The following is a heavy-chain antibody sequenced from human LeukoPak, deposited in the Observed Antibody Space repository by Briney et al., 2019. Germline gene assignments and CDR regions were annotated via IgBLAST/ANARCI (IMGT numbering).Heavy chain of an antibody. CDR2: ISSSRNYI. J-gene: IGHJ6*02. V-gene: IGHV3-21*01. D-gene: IGHD3-10*01. CDR3: ARGEGSDFYDMDV. CDR1: GFTFSSRW. Sequence: GGSLRLSCAVSGFTSGFTFSSRWIHWVRQAPGKGLEGVSSISSSRNYIYYADSVKGRFTISRDNAKNSLYLQMNGLRAEDTAVYHCARGEGSDFYDMDVWGQGTTVTVSS.